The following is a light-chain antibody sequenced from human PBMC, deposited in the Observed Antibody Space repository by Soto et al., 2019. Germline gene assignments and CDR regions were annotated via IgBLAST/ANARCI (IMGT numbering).Light chain of an antibody. CDR1: SSDVGAYNY. Sequence: SLLTQPSSVSGSPGQSITISSTRTSSDVGAYNYDSWYQQYPGEAPKVIIYDVSHRPAGVSNRFSGSKSGNTASLTISGLQTQDEADYYCSSYTSATTYVFGTGTKVTVL. CDR2: DVS. V-gene: IGLV2-14*01. CDR3: SSYTSATTYV. J-gene: IGLJ1*01.